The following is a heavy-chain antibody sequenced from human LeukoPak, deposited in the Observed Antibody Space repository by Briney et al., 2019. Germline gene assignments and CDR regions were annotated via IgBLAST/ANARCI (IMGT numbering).Heavy chain of an antibody. D-gene: IGHD3-3*01. Sequence: GGSLRLSCAASGFTFSSYSMNWVRQAPGKGLEWVSYISSSSSTIYYADSVKGRFTTSRDNSKNTLYLQMNSLRAEDTAVYYCARGLLTYYDFWSGSRDWGQGTLVTVSS. V-gene: IGHV3-48*01. CDR1: GFTFSSYS. CDR3: ARGLLTYYDFWSGSRD. J-gene: IGHJ4*02. CDR2: ISSSSSTI.